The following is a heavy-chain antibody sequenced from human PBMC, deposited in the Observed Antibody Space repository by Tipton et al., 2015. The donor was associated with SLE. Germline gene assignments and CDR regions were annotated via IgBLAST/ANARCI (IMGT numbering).Heavy chain of an antibody. J-gene: IGHJ3*01. D-gene: IGHD2-15*01. CDR3: TRDRQVAV. V-gene: IGHV3-49*04. Sequence: SLRLSCAASGLTFSSYAMSWVRQAPGKGLEWVGFIRSKASGGTAEYAASVKGRFTISRDDSKSIAYLQMNSLQTEDTAVYYCTRDRQVAVWGQGTMVTVSS. CDR2: IRSKASGGTA. CDR1: GLTFSSYA.